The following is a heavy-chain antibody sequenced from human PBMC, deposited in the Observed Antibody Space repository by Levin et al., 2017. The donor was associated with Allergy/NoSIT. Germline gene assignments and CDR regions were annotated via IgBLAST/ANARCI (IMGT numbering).Heavy chain of an antibody. CDR3: AKPTYSGNHYDFYYPLEV. CDR2: IVGSGGSR. V-gene: IGHV3-23*01. D-gene: IGHD1-26*01. CDR1: GFTFSTNA. Sequence: PGGSLRLSCEASGFTFSTNAMNWVRQAPGKGLEWVSAIVGSGGSRYYADSVKGRFTISRDNSKNTLYLQMDSLRDEDAAVYYCAKPTYSGNHYDFYYPLEVWGQGTTVAVSS. J-gene: IGHJ6*02.